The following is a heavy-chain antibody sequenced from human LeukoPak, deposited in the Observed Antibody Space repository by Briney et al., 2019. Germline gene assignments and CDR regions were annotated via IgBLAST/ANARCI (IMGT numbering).Heavy chain of an antibody. Sequence: TGESLKISCKGSGYSFTNFCIGWVRQMPGKGLEWMGIIYPADSNTIYNPSFQGQVTISADKSISTAYLQWSNLKASDTAIYYCARPRLAAAGSAFDIWGQGTMVTVSS. CDR1: GYSFTNFC. CDR2: IYPADSNT. J-gene: IGHJ3*02. D-gene: IGHD6-13*01. V-gene: IGHV5-51*01. CDR3: ARPRLAAAGSAFDI.